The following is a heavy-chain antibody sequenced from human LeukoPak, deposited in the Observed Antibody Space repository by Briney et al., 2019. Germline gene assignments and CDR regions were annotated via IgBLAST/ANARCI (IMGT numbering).Heavy chain of an antibody. Sequence: GGSLRLSCAGSGFTFSNYWMNWVRQAPGKGLEWVANIDQVGSEKHFGDAVKGRFTVSRDNAKNSVFLEMNSLTAEDTAVYYCARGTNAYPGSDFWGQGTLVTVSS. D-gene: IGHD1-14*01. CDR3: ARGTNAYPGSDF. CDR1: GFTFSNYW. V-gene: IGHV3-7*01. J-gene: IGHJ4*02. CDR2: IDQVGSEK.